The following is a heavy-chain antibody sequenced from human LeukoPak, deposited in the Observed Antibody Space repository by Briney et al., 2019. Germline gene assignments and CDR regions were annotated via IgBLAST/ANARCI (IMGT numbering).Heavy chain of an antibody. D-gene: IGHD6-13*01. CDR3: ARGFRKQQPDY. Sequence: PSETLSLTCTVSGGSISSGSYYWNWIRQPAGKGLEWIGLIYTSGSTNYNPSLKSRVTISVDTSKNQFSLKLSSVTAADTAVYYCARGFRKQQPDYWGQGTLVTVSS. J-gene: IGHJ4*02. V-gene: IGHV4-61*02. CDR1: GGSISSGSYY. CDR2: IYTSGST.